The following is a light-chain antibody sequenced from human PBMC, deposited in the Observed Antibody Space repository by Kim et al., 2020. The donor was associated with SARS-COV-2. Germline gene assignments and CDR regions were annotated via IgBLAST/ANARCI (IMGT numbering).Light chain of an antibody. CDR1: SSDVGGYNL. Sequence: QSALTQPASVSGSPGQSITISCTGTSSDVGGYNLVSWHQQHPGKVPKLMLYEASKRPSGVSVRFSGSKSGNTTSLTISDLQAEDEADYYCFSYAGSGTWVFGAGTQLTVL. CDR2: EAS. J-gene: IGLJ3*02. CDR3: FSYAGSGTWV. V-gene: IGLV2-23*01.